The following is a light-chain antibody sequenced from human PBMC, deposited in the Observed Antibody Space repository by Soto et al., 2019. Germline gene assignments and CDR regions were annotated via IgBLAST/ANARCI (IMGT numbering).Light chain of an antibody. J-gene: IGLJ3*02. CDR3: SSYTSNITPSWV. V-gene: IGLV2-14*03. CDR2: DVS. CDR1: SSDVGRYNY. Sequence: QSALTQPASVSGSPGQSITISCTGTSSDVGRYNYVSWYQQHPGKAPKLIIYDVSNRPSGVSNRFSGSKSGNTASLTISGLQAEDEADYYCSSYTSNITPSWVFGGGTKLTVL.